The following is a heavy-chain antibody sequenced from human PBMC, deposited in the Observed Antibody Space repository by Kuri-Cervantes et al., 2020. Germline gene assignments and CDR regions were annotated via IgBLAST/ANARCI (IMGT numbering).Heavy chain of an antibody. CDR2: INPNSGGT. V-gene: IGHV1-2*02. Sequence: ASVKVSCKASGYTFXGYYIHWVRQAPGQGLEWMGWINPNSGGTNYAQKFQGRVTMTRDTSISTAYMELSRLRSDDTAVYYCARGLPYSSSWYRGPGAWFDPWGQGTLVTVSS. CDR3: ARGLPYSSSWYRGPGAWFDP. CDR1: GYTFXGYY. D-gene: IGHD6-13*01. J-gene: IGHJ5*02.